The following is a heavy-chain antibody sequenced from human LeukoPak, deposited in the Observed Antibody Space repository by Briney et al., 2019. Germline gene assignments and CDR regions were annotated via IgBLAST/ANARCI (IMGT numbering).Heavy chain of an antibody. CDR1: GGSISSSSYY. D-gene: IGHD2-15*01. CDR3: ATPGCSGGSCQGRAFDY. V-gene: IGHV4-39*01. Sequence: SETLSLTCTVSGGSISSSSYYWGWIRQPPGNGLEWIGSIYYSGSTYYNPSLKSRVTISVDTSKNQFSLKLSSVTAADTAVYYCATPGCSGGSCQGRAFDYWGQGTLVTVSS. CDR2: IYYSGST. J-gene: IGHJ4*02.